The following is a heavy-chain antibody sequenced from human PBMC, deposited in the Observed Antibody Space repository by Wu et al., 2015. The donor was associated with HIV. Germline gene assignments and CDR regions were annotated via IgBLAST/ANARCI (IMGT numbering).Heavy chain of an antibody. Sequence: QVQLVQSGGDVKKPGASVRVACKASGFNLNSFGIHWVRQAPGQGLEWMGWMNSNNGKTGYGQKFQGRVAMTRNISTRTAYMELSGLKSEDTAVYYCATSYYGSGSYPTFYYYYAMDVWGQGTTVTVSS. CDR2: MNSNNGKT. CDR3: ATSYYGSGSYPTFYYYYAMDV. CDR1: GFNLNSFG. V-gene: IGHV1-8*01. J-gene: IGHJ6*02. D-gene: IGHD3-10*01.